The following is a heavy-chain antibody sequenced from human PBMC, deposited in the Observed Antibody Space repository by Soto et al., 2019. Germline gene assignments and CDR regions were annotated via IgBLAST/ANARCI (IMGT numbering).Heavy chain of an antibody. CDR3: ARDTPISSTKRWNYYGMDV. D-gene: IGHD6-13*01. J-gene: IGHJ6*02. CDR1: GFTFGSYG. Sequence: QVQLVESGGGVVQPGRSLRLSCAASGFTFGSYGMHWVRQAPGKGLEWVAVIWYDGSNKYYADSVKGRFTISRDNSKNTLYLQMNSLRAEDTAVYYCARDTPISSTKRWNYYGMDVWGQGTTVTVSS. V-gene: IGHV3-33*01. CDR2: IWYDGSNK.